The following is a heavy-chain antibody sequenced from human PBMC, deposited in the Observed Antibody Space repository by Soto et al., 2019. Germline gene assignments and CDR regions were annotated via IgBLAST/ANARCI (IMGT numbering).Heavy chain of an antibody. J-gene: IGHJ4*02. CDR3: ARGSPGYSSSWYRY. D-gene: IGHD6-13*01. CDR2: IYNSGST. Sequence: QVQLQESGPGLVKPSETLSLTCTVSGGSISSYYWSWIRQPPGKGLEWIGYIYNSGSTNYNPSLKSRVTKSVDTSKNQFSLKLSSVTAADTAVYDCARGSPGYSSSWYRYWGQGTLVTVSS. V-gene: IGHV4-59*08. CDR1: GGSISSYY.